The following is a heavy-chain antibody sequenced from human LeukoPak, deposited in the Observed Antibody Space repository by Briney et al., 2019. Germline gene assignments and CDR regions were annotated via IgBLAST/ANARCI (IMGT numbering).Heavy chain of an antibody. CDR3: ARADYGDSDYDYYYYGMDV. D-gene: IGHD4-17*01. CDR1: GGTFISYA. J-gene: IGHJ6*02. CDR2: IIPIFGTA. V-gene: IGHV1-69*13. Sequence: SVTVSCKASGGTFISYAISWVRQAPGQGLEWMGGIIPIFGTANYAQKFQGRVTITADESTSTAYMELSSLRSEDTAVYYCARADYGDSDYDYYYYGMDVWGQGTTVTVSS.